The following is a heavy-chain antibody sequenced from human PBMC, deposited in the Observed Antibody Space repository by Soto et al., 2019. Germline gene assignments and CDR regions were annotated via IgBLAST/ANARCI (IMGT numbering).Heavy chain of an antibody. CDR2: ISYDGSNK. D-gene: IGHD3-22*01. CDR3: AKSLYYYDSSGLLDY. Sequence: GGSLRLSCAAFGFTFSSYGMPWVRQAPGKGLEWVAVISYDGSNKYYADSVKGRFTISRDNSKNTLYLLMNSLRAEDPAGYYCAKSLYYYDSSGLLDYWGQGTLVTVAS. V-gene: IGHV3-30*18. CDR1: GFTFSSYG. J-gene: IGHJ4*02.